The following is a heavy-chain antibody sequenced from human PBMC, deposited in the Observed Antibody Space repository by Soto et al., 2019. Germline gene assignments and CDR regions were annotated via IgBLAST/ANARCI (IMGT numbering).Heavy chain of an antibody. Sequence: PSETLSLTCTVSGGSISSGGYYWSWIRQHPGKGLEWIGYIYYSGSTYYNPSLKSRVTISVDTSKNQFSLKLSSVTAADTAVYYCARSTRNYYGSGSPILWFDPWGQGTLVTVSS. V-gene: IGHV4-31*03. D-gene: IGHD3-10*01. CDR2: IYYSGST. J-gene: IGHJ5*02. CDR3: ARSTRNYYGSGSPILWFDP. CDR1: GGSISSGGYY.